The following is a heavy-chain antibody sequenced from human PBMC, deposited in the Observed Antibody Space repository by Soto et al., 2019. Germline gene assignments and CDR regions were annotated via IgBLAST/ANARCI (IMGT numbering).Heavy chain of an antibody. J-gene: IGHJ4*02. CDR3: TTGIYYDILTGYHNVAY. D-gene: IGHD3-9*01. Sequence: GGSLRLSCVASGFNLSHPWMTWVRQAAGKGLEWVGRIKSKTDGGTADYAAPVKGRATISRDDSKNTVYLQMNSLKTGDTAVYYCTTGIYYDILTGYHNVAYWGQGALVTVSS. CDR2: IKSKTDGGTA. CDR1: GFNLSHPW. V-gene: IGHV3-15*01.